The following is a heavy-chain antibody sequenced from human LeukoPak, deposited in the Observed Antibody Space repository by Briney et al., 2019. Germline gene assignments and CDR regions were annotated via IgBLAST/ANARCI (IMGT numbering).Heavy chain of an antibody. Sequence: HPGGSLRLSCADSGITFSSYWMSWVRQAPGKGLEWVANIKQDGGEKYYADSVKGRFTISRDNSKNTLYLQMSSLRVEDTAVYYCAKDPYSGSFEYFQHWGQGTLVTVSS. V-gene: IGHV3-7*01. CDR2: IKQDGGEK. CDR1: GITFSSYW. CDR3: AKDPYSGSFEYFQH. D-gene: IGHD1-26*01. J-gene: IGHJ1*01.